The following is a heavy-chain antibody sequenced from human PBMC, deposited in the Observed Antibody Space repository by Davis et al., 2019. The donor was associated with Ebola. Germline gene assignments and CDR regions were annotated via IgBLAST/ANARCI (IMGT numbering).Heavy chain of an antibody. V-gene: IGHV3-7*01. Sequence: GESLKISCAASGFTFSNYWMNWVRQAPGKGPEWVAYIKPDGSDKYYVDSVKGRFTISRDNAKNSLDLQMNSLRAEDTAMYYCARDRGWLQHDYWGQGTLVTVSS. CDR1: GFTFSNYW. J-gene: IGHJ4*02. CDR2: IKPDGSDK. CDR3: ARDRGWLQHDY. D-gene: IGHD5-24*01.